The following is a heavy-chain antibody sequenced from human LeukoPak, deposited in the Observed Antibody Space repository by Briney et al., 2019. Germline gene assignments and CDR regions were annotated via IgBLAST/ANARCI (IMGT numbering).Heavy chain of an antibody. Sequence: GGSLRLSCAASGFTFSSYWMHWVRKAPGKGLVWVSRINSDGSSTSYADSVKGRFTISRDNAKNTLYLQMNSLRAEDTAVYYCATSDYSNYGDFDYWGQGTLVTVSS. D-gene: IGHD4-11*01. V-gene: IGHV3-74*01. CDR2: INSDGSST. CDR1: GFTFSSYW. J-gene: IGHJ4*02. CDR3: ATSDYSNYGDFDY.